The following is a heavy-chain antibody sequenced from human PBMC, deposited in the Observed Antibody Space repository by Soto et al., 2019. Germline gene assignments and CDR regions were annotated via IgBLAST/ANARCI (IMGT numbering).Heavy chain of an antibody. CDR1: GLSLSNGKLG. V-gene: IGHV2-26*01. D-gene: IGHD2-2*01. Sequence: QVTLKESGPVLVKPKETLTLTCTVSGLSLSNGKLGVSWIRQPPGKALEWPAHIFSNDEKSYSTSLNSRLTISKDTSKRKVVRTMSIMDPVASGKYYGALIKYCSRTECFLASFAPWGQGTLVTVSS. J-gene: IGHJ5*02. CDR3: ALIKYCSRTECFLASFAP. CDR2: IFSNDEK.